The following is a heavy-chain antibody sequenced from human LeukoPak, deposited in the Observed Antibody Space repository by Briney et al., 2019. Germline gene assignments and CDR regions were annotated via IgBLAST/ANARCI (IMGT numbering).Heavy chain of an antibody. CDR1: GFTVSSNY. CDR3: AKAQYCGGDCYGTLGDY. CDR2: IYSGGST. Sequence: GGSLRLSCAASGFTVSSNYMSWVRQAPGKGLEWVSVIYSGGSTYYADSVKGRFTISRHNSKNTLYLQMNSLRAEDTAVYYCAKAQYCGGDCYGTLGDYWGQGTLVTVSS. D-gene: IGHD2-21*02. V-gene: IGHV3-53*01. J-gene: IGHJ4*02.